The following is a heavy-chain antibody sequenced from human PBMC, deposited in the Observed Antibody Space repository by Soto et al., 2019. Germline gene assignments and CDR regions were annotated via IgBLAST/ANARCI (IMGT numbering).Heavy chain of an antibody. Sequence: GGSLRLSCAASGFTFSSYGMHWVRQAPGKGLEWVAVISYDGSNKYYADSVKGRFTISRDNSKNTLYLQMNSLRPEDTAVYYCGKDPGDSSGWLAGYGMDVWGQGTTVTVSS. CDR1: GFTFSSYG. J-gene: IGHJ6*02. CDR3: GKDPGDSSGWLAGYGMDV. D-gene: IGHD6-19*01. CDR2: ISYDGSNK. V-gene: IGHV3-30*18.